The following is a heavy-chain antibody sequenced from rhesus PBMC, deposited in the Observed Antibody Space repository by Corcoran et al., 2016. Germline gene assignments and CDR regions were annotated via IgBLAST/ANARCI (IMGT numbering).Heavy chain of an antibody. CDR2: ISYACEKK. CDR3: AKAAYTSGWSFDY. J-gene: IGHJ4*01. CDR1: GFTFSNYG. Sequence: EVQLVESGGGLVQPGGSLRLSCAASGFTFSNYGMSWVRQAPGKGLEWVSYISYACEKKHYADSVKGRFTISRDNSKNTLSLQMNSLRPEDTAVYFCAKAAYTSGWSFDYWGQGVLVTVSS. D-gene: IGHD6S26*01. V-gene: IGHV3S5*01.